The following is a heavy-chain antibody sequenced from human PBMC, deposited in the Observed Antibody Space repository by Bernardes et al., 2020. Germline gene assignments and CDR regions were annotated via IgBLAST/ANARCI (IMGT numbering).Heavy chain of an antibody. Sequence: GGSLFLSCAASGFTFSSYAMSWVRQAPGKGLEWVSAISGSGGSTYYADSVKGRFTISRDNSKNTLYLQMNSLRAEDTAVYYCAKTGAVAENFDYWGQGTLVTVSS. CDR2: ISGSGGST. D-gene: IGHD6-19*01. CDR1: GFTFSSYA. V-gene: IGHV3-23*01. CDR3: AKTGAVAENFDY. J-gene: IGHJ4*02.